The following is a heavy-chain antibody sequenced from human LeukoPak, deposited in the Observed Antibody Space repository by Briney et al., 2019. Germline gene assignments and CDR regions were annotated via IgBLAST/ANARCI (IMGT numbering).Heavy chain of an antibody. Sequence: ASVKVSCKASGYTFSSYAMHWVRQAPGQRLEWMGWINAGNANTKYSQKFQGRVTITRDTSASTAYMELSSLRSEDTAMYYCAMRKPYGSSGPFDYWGQGTLVTVSS. J-gene: IGHJ4*02. CDR3: AMRKPYGSSGPFDY. CDR1: GYTFSSYA. V-gene: IGHV1-3*01. D-gene: IGHD3-22*01. CDR2: INAGNANT.